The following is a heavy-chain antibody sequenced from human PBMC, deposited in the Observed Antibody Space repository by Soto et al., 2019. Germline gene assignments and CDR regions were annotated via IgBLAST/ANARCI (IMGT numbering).Heavy chain of an antibody. CDR3: TTDSYMTNIIVRFDY. V-gene: IGHV3-15*07. CDR1: GFIFSNAW. Sequence: GGSLRLSCAASGFIFSNAWINWVRQAPGKGLEWVGRVKSKTDGGTTDFAAPVKGRFAISRDDSKNMVYLEMNSLKTEDTAIYYCTTDSYMTNIIVRFDYWGHGILVTGSS. D-gene: IGHD4-17*01. CDR2: VKSKTDGGTT. J-gene: IGHJ4*01.